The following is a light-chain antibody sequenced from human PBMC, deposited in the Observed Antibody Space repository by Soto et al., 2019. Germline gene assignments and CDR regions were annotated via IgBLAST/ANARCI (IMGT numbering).Light chain of an antibody. Sequence: EIVLTQSPGTLSLSPGERATLSCRASQSVSSSSLAWYQQKPGQAPRLLIYGASSRDTGIPDRFSGSGSGTDFTLTISRLEPEDFAVYYCQHYGSSLFTFGPGTKVDIK. V-gene: IGKV3-20*01. J-gene: IGKJ3*01. CDR3: QHYGSSLFT. CDR1: QSVSSSS. CDR2: GAS.